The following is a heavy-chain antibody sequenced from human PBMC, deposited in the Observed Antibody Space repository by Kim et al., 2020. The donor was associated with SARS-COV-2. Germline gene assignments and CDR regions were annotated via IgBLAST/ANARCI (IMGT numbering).Heavy chain of an antibody. D-gene: IGHD3-22*01. CDR2: ISGDGAST. V-gene: IGHV3-23*01. CDR3: ANYSRWGIQYPSFGY. Sequence: GGSLRLSCAASGFTFTSYTMSWVRQAPGKGLEWVSGISGDGASTYYADSVKGRFTISRDNFKNTLDLQMNSLRAEDTAVYYCANYSRWGIQYPSFGYWGQGSPVTVSA. J-gene: IGHJ4*02. CDR1: GFTFTSYT.